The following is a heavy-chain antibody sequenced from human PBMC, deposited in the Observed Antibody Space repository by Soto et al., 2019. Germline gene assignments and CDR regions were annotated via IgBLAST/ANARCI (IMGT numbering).Heavy chain of an antibody. CDR3: AWSVKDTIYYFDH. CDR1: GASISSGNYY. CDR2: ISNNGST. D-gene: IGHD3-10*01. J-gene: IGHJ4*02. Sequence: QVQLQESGPGLVKPSQTLSLTCTVSGASISSGNYYWTWMRQHPANDLEWIGYISNNGSTDHNPSLKSRMTISLDTSKNQFSLTLISVTAADTSVYYCAWSVKDTIYYFDHWGQGTLVTVSS. V-gene: IGHV4-31*03.